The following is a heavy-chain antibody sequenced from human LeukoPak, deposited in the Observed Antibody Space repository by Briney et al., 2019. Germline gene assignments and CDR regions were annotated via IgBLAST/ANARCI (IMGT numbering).Heavy chain of an antibody. V-gene: IGHV3-33*06. CDR1: GFTFSTYS. J-gene: IGHJ4*02. D-gene: IGHD2-21*02. CDR3: AKDERWRRSDFHGGFDY. CDR2: IWYDGSHT. Sequence: PGRSLRLSCAASGFTFSTYSMHWVRQFPGKGLEWVAVIWYDGSHTYYADSVKGRFTISRDNSKNTLYVQMNSLRAEDTAVYYCAKDERWRRSDFHGGFDYWGQGALVTVSS.